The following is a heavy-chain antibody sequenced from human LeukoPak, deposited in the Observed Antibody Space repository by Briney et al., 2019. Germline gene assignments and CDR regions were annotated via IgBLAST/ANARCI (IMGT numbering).Heavy chain of an antibody. CDR2: ISYDGSSR. V-gene: IGHV3-30*04. D-gene: IGHD3-22*01. CDR1: GFSFNNFA. Sequence: GSLRLSCAASGFSFNNFAIHWVRQAPGKGLEWVAHISYDGSSRYNEDSVKGRFTISRDNAKNTLFLRMNSLGVEDTALYYCARAYGNSGYFQLPIDYWGQGTLVTVSS. J-gene: IGHJ4*02. CDR3: ARAYGNSGYFQLPIDY.